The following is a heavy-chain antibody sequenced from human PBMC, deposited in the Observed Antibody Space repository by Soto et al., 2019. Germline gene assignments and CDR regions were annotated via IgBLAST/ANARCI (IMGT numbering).Heavy chain of an antibody. CDR2: ISYDGSNK. V-gene: IGHV3-30*03. Sequence: QVQLVESGGGVVQPGRSLRLSCAASGFTFSSYGMHWVRQAPGKGLEWVAVISYDGSNKYYADSVKGRFTISRDNSKNTLYLQMNSLRAEDTAVYYCARTIDSGSYLRYFDYWGQGTLVTVSS. CDR1: GFTFSSYG. J-gene: IGHJ4*02. CDR3: ARTIDSGSYLRYFDY. D-gene: IGHD1-26*01.